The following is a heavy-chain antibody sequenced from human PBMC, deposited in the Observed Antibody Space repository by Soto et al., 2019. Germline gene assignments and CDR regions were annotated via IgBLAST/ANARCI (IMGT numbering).Heavy chain of an antibody. D-gene: IGHD3-22*01. CDR2: IYHSGST. CDR1: GGSISSSNW. Sequence: SETLSLTCAVSGGSISSSNWWSWVRQPPGKGLEWIGEIYHSGSTNYNPSLKSRVTISVGKSKNQFSLKLSSVTAADTAVYYCARGSYYDDSSGYYYVGDFDYWGQGTLVTVSS. V-gene: IGHV4-4*02. CDR3: ARGSYYDDSSGYYYVGDFDY. J-gene: IGHJ4*02.